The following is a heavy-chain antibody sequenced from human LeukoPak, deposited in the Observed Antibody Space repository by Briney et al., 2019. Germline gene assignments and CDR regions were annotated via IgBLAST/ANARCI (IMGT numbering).Heavy chain of an antibody. CDR2: INHSGST. Sequence: SETLSLTCAVYGGPFSGYYWSWIRQPPGKGLEWIGEINHSGSTNYNPSLKSRVTISVDTSKNQFSLKLSSVTAADTAVYYCARSEVGLMVTTVFDYWGQGTLVTVSS. V-gene: IGHV4-34*01. J-gene: IGHJ4*02. CDR3: ARSEVGLMVTTVFDY. CDR1: GGPFSGYY. D-gene: IGHD1-1*01.